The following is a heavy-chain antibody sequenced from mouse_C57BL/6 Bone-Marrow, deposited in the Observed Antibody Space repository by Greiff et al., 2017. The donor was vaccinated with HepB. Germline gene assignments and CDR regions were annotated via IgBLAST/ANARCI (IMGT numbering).Heavy chain of an antibody. CDR3: ARRGVVAD. D-gene: IGHD1-1*01. CDR1: GYSFTSYY. Sequence: VQLQESGPELVKPGASVKISCKASGYSFTSYYIHWVKQRPGQGLEWIGEIDPSDSYTNYNQKFKGKATLTVDTSSSTAYMQLSSLTSEDSAVYYCARRGVVADWGQGTTLTVSS. V-gene: IGHV1-50*01. CDR2: IDPSDSYT. J-gene: IGHJ2*01.